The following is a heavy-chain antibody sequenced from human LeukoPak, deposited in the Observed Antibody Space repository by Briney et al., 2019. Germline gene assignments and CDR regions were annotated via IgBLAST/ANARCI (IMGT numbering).Heavy chain of an antibody. CDR1: GGSISSYY. V-gene: IGHV4-4*07. Sequence: KPSETLSLTCTVSGGSISSYYCSWIRQSAGQGLELIGRIYSSGSTNYNPSLKSRVTMSIDTSKNQFSLNLSSVTAADTAMYYCAKGGSSWYNWFDPWGQGTLVTVSS. CDR2: IYSSGST. D-gene: IGHD6-13*01. J-gene: IGHJ5*02. CDR3: AKGGSSWYNWFDP.